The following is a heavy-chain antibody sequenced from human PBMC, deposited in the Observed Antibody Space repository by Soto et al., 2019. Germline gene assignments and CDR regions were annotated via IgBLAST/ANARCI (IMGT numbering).Heavy chain of an antibody. CDR2: MYYSGSA. CDR1: GGSINSGGYY. J-gene: IGHJ4*02. Sequence: QVQLRESGPGLVKPSQTLSLTCTVSGGSINSGGYYWNWIRQHPGKGLEWIGYMYYSGSAYYNPFLRSRVIISADXXXXXXXXXXXSXTAADTAVYFCARGYRQSGYSSSWVFDYWGQGTLVNVSS. CDR3: ARGYRQSGYSSSWVFDY. D-gene: IGHD6-13*01. V-gene: IGHV4-31*03.